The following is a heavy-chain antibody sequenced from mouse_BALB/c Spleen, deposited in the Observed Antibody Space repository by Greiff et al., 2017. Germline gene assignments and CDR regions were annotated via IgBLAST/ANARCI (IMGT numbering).Heavy chain of an antibody. J-gene: IGHJ3*01. Sequence: QVQLQQSGPGLVAPSQSLSITCTVSGFSLTSYGVHWVRQPPGKGLEWLGVIWAGGSTNYNSALMSRLSISKDNSKSQVFLKMNSLQTDDTAMYYCARAGYGYDAWFAYWGQGTLVTVSA. CDR2: IWAGGST. D-gene: IGHD2-2*01. V-gene: IGHV2-9*02. CDR3: ARAGYGYDAWFAY. CDR1: GFSLTSYG.